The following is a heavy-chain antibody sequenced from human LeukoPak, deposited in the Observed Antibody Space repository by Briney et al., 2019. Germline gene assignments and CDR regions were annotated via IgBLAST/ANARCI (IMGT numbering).Heavy chain of an antibody. Sequence: ASVKVSCKASGYTFTSYGISWVRQAPGQGLEWMGWISAYNGNTNYAQKLQGRVTMTTDTSTSTAYMELRSLRSDDTAVYYCAREDFSRTYFAFDIWGQGTMVTVSS. CDR1: GYTFTSYG. D-gene: IGHD1-26*01. CDR2: ISAYNGNT. J-gene: IGHJ3*02. V-gene: IGHV1-18*01. CDR3: AREDFSRTYFAFDI.